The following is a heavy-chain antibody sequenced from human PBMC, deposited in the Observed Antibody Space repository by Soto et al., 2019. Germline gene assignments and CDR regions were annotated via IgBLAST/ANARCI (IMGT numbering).Heavy chain of an antibody. Sequence: QVQLVQSGAEVKKPGASVKVSCKASGYTFTDYYLHWVRQAPGQGLEWMGWINPNSGGTHYAQKFQGGVTMTRDPSITTAYMELNRLTSDDTAVYYCARDWGHYYGSGSFPSPHPSDIWGQGTLVTVSS. V-gene: IGHV1-2*02. CDR2: INPNSGGT. J-gene: IGHJ4*02. CDR1: GYTFTDYY. CDR3: ARDWGHYYGSGSFPSPHPSDI. D-gene: IGHD3-10*01.